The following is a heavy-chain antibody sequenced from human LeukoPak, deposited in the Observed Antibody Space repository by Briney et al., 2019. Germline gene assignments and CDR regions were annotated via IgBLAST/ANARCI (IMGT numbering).Heavy chain of an antibody. Sequence: GGSLRLSCAASGFTFTTCAMHWVRQAPGKGLEWVAYIRYDGNNKNYADSVKGRFTISRDNSKDMLYLQMNSLRPEDTAVYYCAKGSSTSLCPPQDWFDPWGQGTLVTVSS. CDR3: AKGSSTSLCPPQDWFDP. V-gene: IGHV3-30*02. CDR1: GFTFTTCA. CDR2: IRYDGNNK. J-gene: IGHJ5*02. D-gene: IGHD2-2*01.